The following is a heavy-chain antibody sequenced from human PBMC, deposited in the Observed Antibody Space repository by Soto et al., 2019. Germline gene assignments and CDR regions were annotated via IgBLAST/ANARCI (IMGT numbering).Heavy chain of an antibody. CDR1: DDSISRFGYY. J-gene: IGHJ4*02. Sequence: SETLSLTCTVSDDSISRFGYYWTWIRQHPVKGLEWIGYISYSGTTFYNPSLKSRASISMDTSQNQFSLALSSVTAADTAMYFCARDDCSSNICWLDYWGRGTLVTVS. V-gene: IGHV4-31*03. CDR2: ISYSGTT. D-gene: IGHD2-2*01. CDR3: ARDDCSSNICWLDY.